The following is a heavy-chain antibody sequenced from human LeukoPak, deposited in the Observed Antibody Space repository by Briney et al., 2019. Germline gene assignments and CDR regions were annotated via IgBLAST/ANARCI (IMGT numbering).Heavy chain of an antibody. V-gene: IGHV3-30-3*01. CDR2: ISYDGSNK. Sequence: GGSLRLSCAASGFTFSSYAMHWVRQAPGKGLEWVAVISYDGSNKYYADSVKGRFTISRDNSKNTLYLQMNSLRAEDTAVYYCARDVCSVGTPYSTSCYSGTEPSYLFDYWGQGTLVTVSS. J-gene: IGHJ4*02. D-gene: IGHD2-2*01. CDR3: ARDVCSVGTPYSTSCYSGTEPSYLFDY. CDR1: GFTFSSYA.